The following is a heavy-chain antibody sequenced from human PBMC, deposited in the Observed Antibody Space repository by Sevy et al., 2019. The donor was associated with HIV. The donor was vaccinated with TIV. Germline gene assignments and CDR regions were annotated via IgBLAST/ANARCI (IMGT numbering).Heavy chain of an antibody. CDR3: ARDNVDTPMALYKMFDY. D-gene: IGHD5-18*01. Sequence: GSLRLSCAASGFTFSSYWMHWVRQAPGKGLVWVSRINTDGSITTYADSVKGRFTISRDNAKNTLYLQMNSLRAEDTAVYYCARDNVDTPMALYKMFDYWGQGTLVTVSS. V-gene: IGHV3-74*01. J-gene: IGHJ4*02. CDR1: GFTFSSYW. CDR2: INTDGSIT.